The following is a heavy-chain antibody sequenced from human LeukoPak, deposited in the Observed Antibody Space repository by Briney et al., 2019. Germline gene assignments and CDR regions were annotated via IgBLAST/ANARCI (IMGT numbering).Heavy chain of an antibody. CDR3: ARDSCGSPSCFNY. J-gene: IGHJ4*02. V-gene: IGHV3-33*01. Sequence: GGSLRLSCTASGLTFSSYGMHWVRQAPGRGLERVAAIQYDGSIEYYADSVKGRFTISRDQSKNTLFLQVNSLRAEGTAVYYCARDSCGSPSCFNYWGQGTLVTVSS. D-gene: IGHD2-2*01. CDR2: IQYDGSIE. CDR1: GLTFSSYG.